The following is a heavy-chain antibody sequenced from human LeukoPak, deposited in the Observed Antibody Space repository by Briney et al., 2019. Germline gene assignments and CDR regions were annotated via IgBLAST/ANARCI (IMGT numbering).Heavy chain of an antibody. D-gene: IGHD2-2*01. CDR3: AKSDCSSTSCPTFDY. CDR1: GFTFDDYA. V-gene: IGHV3-9*01. Sequence: GGSLRLSCAASGFTFDDYAMHWVRQAPGKGLEWVSGISWNSGSIGYADSVKSRFTISRDNAKNSLYLQMNSLRAEDTALYYCAKSDCSSTSCPTFDYWGQGTLVTVSS. CDR2: ISWNSGSI. J-gene: IGHJ4*02.